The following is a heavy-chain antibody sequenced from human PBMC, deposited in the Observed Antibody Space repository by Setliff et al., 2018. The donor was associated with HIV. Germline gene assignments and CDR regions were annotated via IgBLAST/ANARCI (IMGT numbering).Heavy chain of an antibody. CDR1: GAFISSGSYY. V-gene: IGHV4-61*09. Sequence: KTSETLSLTCTVSGAFISSGSYYWSWIWQPAGKGLEWIGHVYTSGSTNYNPSLKSRVTISMDAKNQFSLKLSSVTAADSAVFYCARTSFSQQLVPGAFDIWGQGTMVTVSS. CDR2: VYTSGST. J-gene: IGHJ3*02. D-gene: IGHD1-1*01. CDR3: ARTSFSQQLVPGAFDI.